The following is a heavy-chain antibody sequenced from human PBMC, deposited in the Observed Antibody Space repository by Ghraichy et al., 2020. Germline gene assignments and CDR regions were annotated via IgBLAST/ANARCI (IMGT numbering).Heavy chain of an antibody. CDR3: ARDIKSSSWSYYYYAMDV. V-gene: IGHV3-30-3*01. Sequence: GESLNISCAASGFTFRTHSMHWVRQAPGKGLEWVAVISHDGNFNYYADSVKGRFTISRDNSKNTLYLQMNSLRAEDTALYYCARDIKSSSWSYYYYAMDVWGLGTTVTVSS. D-gene: IGHD6-13*01. J-gene: IGHJ6*02. CDR1: GFTFRTHS. CDR2: ISHDGNFN.